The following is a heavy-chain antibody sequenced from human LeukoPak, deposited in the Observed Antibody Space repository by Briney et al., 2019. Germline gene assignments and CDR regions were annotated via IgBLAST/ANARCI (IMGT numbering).Heavy chain of an antibody. D-gene: IGHD6-13*01. CDR1: GFTFSSYA. V-gene: IGHV3-23*01. J-gene: IGHJ3*02. CDR2: ISGSGGST. Sequence: PGGSLRLSCAASGFTFSSYAMSWVRQAPGKGLEWVSAISGSGGSTYYADSVKGRSTISRDNSKNTLYLQMNSLRAEDTAVYYCAKSSSSWDLSDAFDIWGQGTMVTVSS. CDR3: AKSSSSWDLSDAFDI.